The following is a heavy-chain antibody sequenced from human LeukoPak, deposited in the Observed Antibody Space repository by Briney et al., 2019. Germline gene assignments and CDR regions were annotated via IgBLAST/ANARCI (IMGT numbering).Heavy chain of an antibody. CDR1: GGSISSSSYY. J-gene: IGHJ4*02. CDR2: IYYSGST. D-gene: IGHD2-15*01. CDR3: ARVVRYCSGGSCRGYFDY. Sequence: SETLSLTCTVSGGSISSSSYYWGWIRQPPGKGLEWIGSIYYSGSTYYNPSLKSRVTISVDTSKNQFSLKLSSVTAADTAVYYCARVVRYCSGGSCRGYFDYWGQGTLVTVSS. V-gene: IGHV4-39*07.